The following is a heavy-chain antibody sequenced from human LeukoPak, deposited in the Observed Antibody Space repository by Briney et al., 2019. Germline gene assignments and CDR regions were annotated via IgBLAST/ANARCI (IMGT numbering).Heavy chain of an antibody. J-gene: IGHJ4*02. CDR1: GGSISSGGYY. CDR2: TYYSGTT. D-gene: IGHD3-10*01. V-gene: IGHV4-31*03. CDR3: ARAYYGSGFDY. Sequence: SETLSLTCTVSGGSISSGGYYWTWIRQHPGKGLEWIGYTYYSGTTYYNPSLKSRVTISVDTSKNQFSLKLSSVTAADTAVFYCARAYYGSGFDYWGQGTLVPVSS.